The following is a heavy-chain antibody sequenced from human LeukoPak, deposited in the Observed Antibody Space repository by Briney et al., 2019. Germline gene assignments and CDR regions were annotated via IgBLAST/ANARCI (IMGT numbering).Heavy chain of an antibody. J-gene: IGHJ4*02. CDR2: INPNSGGT. V-gene: IGHV1-2*02. D-gene: IGHD4-17*01. Sequence: ASVKVSCKASGYTFTNYDINWVRQATGQGLEWMGWINPNSGGTNYAQKFQGRVTMTRDTSISTAYMELSRLRSDDTAVYYCARDQTTHTVTTFAALGYWGQGTLVTVSS. CDR3: ARDQTTHTVTTFAALGY. CDR1: GYTFTNYD.